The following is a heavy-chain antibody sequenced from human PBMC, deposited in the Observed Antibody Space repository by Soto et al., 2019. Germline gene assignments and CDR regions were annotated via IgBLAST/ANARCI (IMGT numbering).Heavy chain of an antibody. CDR1: GYTFTSYG. CDR3: ARDYRSTFFGVCIWGDYYYGMED. V-gene: IGHV1-18*01. D-gene: IGHD3-3*01. Sequence: ASVKVSCKASGYTFTSYGISWVRQAPGQGLEWMGWISAYNGNTNYAQKLQGRVTMTTDTSTSTAYMELRSLRSDDTAVYYCARDYRSTFFGVCIWGDYYYGMEDWGQGTTVTVSS. CDR2: ISAYNGNT. J-gene: IGHJ6*02.